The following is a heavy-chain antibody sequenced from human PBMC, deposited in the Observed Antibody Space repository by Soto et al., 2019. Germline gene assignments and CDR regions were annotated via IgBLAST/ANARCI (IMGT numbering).Heavy chain of an antibody. Sequence: QVQLQQWGAGLLKPSETLSLTCAVYGGFVSSGSYYWSWIRQPPGKGLEWIGEMSHSGGTHFNPSLKTRLTISVDTSMNQFSLKMSSVTAADTALYYCARVERGTATTVVDAFDIWGPGTMVTVSS. CDR3: ARVERGTATTVVDAFDI. CDR2: MSHSGGT. CDR1: GGFVSSGSYY. V-gene: IGHV4-34*01. J-gene: IGHJ3*02. D-gene: IGHD1-1*01.